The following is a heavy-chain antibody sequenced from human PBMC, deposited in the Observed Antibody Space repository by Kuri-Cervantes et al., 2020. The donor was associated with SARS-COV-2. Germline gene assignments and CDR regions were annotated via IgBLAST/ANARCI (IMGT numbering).Heavy chain of an antibody. J-gene: IGHJ4*02. CDR1: GFTFSSYA. D-gene: IGHD6-13*01. CDR3: ANGNGYSSSWYYGY. V-gene: IGHV3-23*01. CDR2: ISGSGGST. Sequence: GGSLRLSCAASGFTFSSYAMSWVRQAPGKGLEWVSAISGSGGSTYYADSVKGRFTISRDNSKNTLYLQMNSLRAEDTAVYYCANGNGYSSSWYYGYWGQGTLVTVSS.